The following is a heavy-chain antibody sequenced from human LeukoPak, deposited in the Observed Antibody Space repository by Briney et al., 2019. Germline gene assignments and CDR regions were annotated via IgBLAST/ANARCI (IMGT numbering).Heavy chain of an antibody. D-gene: IGHD3-9*01. CDR2: ISSSSSYI. V-gene: IGHV3-21*01. J-gene: IGHJ4*02. CDR1: GFTFSSYS. CDR3: ARGLRSGYGAFDY. Sequence: GGSLRLSYAASGFTFSSYSMNWVRQAPGKGLEWVLSISSSSSYIYYADSVKGRFTISRDNAKNSLYLQMNSLRAEDTAVYYCARGLRSGYGAFDYWGQGTLVPVSS.